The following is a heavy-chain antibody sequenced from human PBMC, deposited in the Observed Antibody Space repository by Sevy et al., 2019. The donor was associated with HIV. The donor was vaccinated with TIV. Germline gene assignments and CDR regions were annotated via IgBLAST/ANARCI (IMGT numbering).Heavy chain of an antibody. CDR3: VGEGVGGYSYSLDQ. D-gene: IGHD5-18*01. CDR2: RKEDGSDK. V-gene: IGHV3-7*01. Sequence: GGSLRLSCAASGFTFSVYWMTWVRQAPGKGLEWVATRKEDGSDKDYVDSVKGRFTISRDNAKNSLYLQMNSLRAEDTAVYYCVGEGVGGYSYSLDQWGLGTLVTVSS. CDR1: GFTFSVYW. J-gene: IGHJ4*02.